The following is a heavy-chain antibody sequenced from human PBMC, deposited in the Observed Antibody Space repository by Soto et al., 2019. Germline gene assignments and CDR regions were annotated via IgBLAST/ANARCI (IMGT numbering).Heavy chain of an antibody. CDR1: GGSFGNYY. Sequence: QVQLQESGPGLVKPSETLSLACNVSGGSFGNYYWSWIRQPPGKGLEWIGYIYFGGSTNYNPSLKSRATISIDTSKHQRALRLSSVTAADSAVYYCATGLFVPDNYFYYGVDVWGHGTAVTISS. CDR3: ATGLFVPDNYFYYGVDV. J-gene: IGHJ6*02. CDR2: IYFGGST. D-gene: IGHD2-21*01. V-gene: IGHV4-59*01.